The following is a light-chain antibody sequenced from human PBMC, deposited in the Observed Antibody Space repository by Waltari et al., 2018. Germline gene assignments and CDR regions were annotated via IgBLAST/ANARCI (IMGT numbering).Light chain of an antibody. J-gene: IGLJ2*01. CDR3: SSFTSSITVV. CDR2: EVI. CDR1: SGDIGSYDR. V-gene: IGLV2-18*02. Sequence: QSALTQPPSVSGSPGQSVTISCSGTSGDIGSYDRVSWYQQPPGTAPKLIIYEVINRPSGVPDCFSGSKSGNTASLTISGLQAEDEADYYCSSFTSSITVVFGGGTKLTVL.